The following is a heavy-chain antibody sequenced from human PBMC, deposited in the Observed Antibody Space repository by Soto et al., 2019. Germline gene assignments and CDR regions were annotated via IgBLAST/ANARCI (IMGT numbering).Heavy chain of an antibody. CDR3: ARDYYDFWSGPDAFDI. Sequence: GASVKVSCKASGGTFSRYTIRWVRQAPGQGLEWMGRIIPILGIANYAQKFQGRVTITADKSTSTAYMELSSLRSEDTAVYYCARDYYDFWSGPDAFDIWGQGTMVTVSS. D-gene: IGHD3-3*01. CDR2: IIPILGIA. J-gene: IGHJ3*02. V-gene: IGHV1-69*04. CDR1: GGTFSRYT.